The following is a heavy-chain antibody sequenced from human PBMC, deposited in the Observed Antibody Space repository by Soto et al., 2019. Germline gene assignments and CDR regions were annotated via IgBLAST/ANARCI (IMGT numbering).Heavy chain of an antibody. Sequence: GASVKVSCKASGGTFSSYGISWVRQAPGQGLEWMGWISAYNGNTNYAQKLQGRVTMTTDTSTSTAYMELRSLRSDDTAVYYCAKVTGVIPDYYYGMDVWGQGTTVTVSS. CDR2: ISAYNGNT. CDR1: GGTFSSYG. V-gene: IGHV1-18*01. D-gene: IGHD7-27*01. J-gene: IGHJ6*02. CDR3: AKVTGVIPDYYYGMDV.